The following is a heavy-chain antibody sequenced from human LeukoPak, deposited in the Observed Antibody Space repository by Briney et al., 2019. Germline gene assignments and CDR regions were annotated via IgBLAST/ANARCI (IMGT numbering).Heavy chain of an antibody. CDR3: ARETEMANLDY. D-gene: IGHD5-24*01. CDR1: GFTFSSYW. Sequence: PGGSLRLSCTASGFTFSSYWMNWIRQAPGKGLELVANIKQDGSEKYYVDSVKGRFTISTDNAKKSLYLQMNGLRAEETAVYYCARETEMANLDYWGQGTLVTVSS. CDR2: IKQDGSEK. J-gene: IGHJ4*02. V-gene: IGHV3-7*04.